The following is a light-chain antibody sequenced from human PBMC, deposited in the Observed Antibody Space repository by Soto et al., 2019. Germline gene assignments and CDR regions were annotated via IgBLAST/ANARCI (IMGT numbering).Light chain of an antibody. CDR1: SSDVGSYNR. CDR3: SSYTTSSTYV. Sequence: QSVLTQPPSVSGSPGQSVAIPCTGTSSDVGSYNRVSWYQQPPGTAPKLMIFDVSNRPSGVPDRFSGSKSGNTASLTISGLQAEDEAYYYCSSYTTSSTYVFGTGTKLTVL. J-gene: IGLJ1*01. CDR2: DVS. V-gene: IGLV2-18*02.